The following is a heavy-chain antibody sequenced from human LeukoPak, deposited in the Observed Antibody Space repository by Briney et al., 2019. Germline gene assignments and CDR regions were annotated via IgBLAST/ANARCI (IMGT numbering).Heavy chain of an antibody. CDR1: GGSISSSSYY. CDR3: AREDHSNYNY. V-gene: IGHV4-39*02. D-gene: IGHD4/OR15-4a*01. CDR2: VYYSGST. J-gene: IGHJ4*02. Sequence: SSETLSLTCTVSGGSISSSSYYWGWIRQPPGKGLEWIGTVYYSGSTYYNPSLKSRVTMSVDTSKNQFSLKLSSVTAADTAVYYCAREDHSNYNYWGQGALVTVSS.